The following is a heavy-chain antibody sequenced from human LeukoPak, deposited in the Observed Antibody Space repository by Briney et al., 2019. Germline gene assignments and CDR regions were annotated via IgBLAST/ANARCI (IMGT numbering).Heavy chain of an antibody. Sequence: SETLSLTCTVSGGSISSSSYYWGWIRQPPGKGLEWIGSIYYSGSTYYNPSLKSRVTISVDTSKNQFSLKLSSVTAADTAVYYCARRLSGVAAKSYFDYWGQGTLVTVSS. V-gene: IGHV4-39*01. CDR3: ARRLSGVAAKSYFDY. J-gene: IGHJ4*02. D-gene: IGHD2-15*01. CDR2: IYYSGST. CDR1: GGSISSSSYY.